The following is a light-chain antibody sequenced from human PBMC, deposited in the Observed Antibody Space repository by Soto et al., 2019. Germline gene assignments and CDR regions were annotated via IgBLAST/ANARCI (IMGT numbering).Light chain of an antibody. Sequence: EIVLTQSPATLSLSPGERATLSCRASQSVSSYLAWYQQKPGQAPRLLIYDASNSDTGIPARFSGSGSGTDFTLPISSLEPEDFAVYYCPQRRNWPWTFGQGTKVEIK. CDR1: QSVSSY. CDR2: DAS. J-gene: IGKJ1*01. V-gene: IGKV3-11*01. CDR3: PQRRNWPWT.